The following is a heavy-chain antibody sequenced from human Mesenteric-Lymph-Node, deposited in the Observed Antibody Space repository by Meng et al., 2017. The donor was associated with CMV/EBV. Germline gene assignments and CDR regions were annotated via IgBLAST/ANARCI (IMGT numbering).Heavy chain of an antibody. D-gene: IGHD3-3*01. V-gene: IGHV3-30*02. Sequence: GGSLRLSCAASRFPVSSSHISWVRQAPGKGLEWVAFTRYDGNEAKYADSVKGRFTISRDRSNDTVHLQMNGLRAEDSAVYYCATDPHDFWSGKNWFDPWGQGTQVTVSS. CDR1: RFPVSSSH. J-gene: IGHJ5*02. CDR3: ATDPHDFWSGKNWFDP. CDR2: TRYDGNEA.